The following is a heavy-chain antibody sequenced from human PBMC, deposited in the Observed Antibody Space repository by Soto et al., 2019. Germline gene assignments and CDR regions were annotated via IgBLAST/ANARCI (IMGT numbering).Heavy chain of an antibody. CDR1: GTALNSSDW. D-gene: IGHD2-2*01. CDR2: IYRDGTA. J-gene: IGHJ5*02. CDR3: ARSPWPIVGSSASLGWFDR. Sequence: QVQLQESGPGLVKPSGTLSLTCAVSGTALNSSDWWSWVRQPPGKGLEWVGEIYRDGTANSNPSLGIRSTISMDNSNNQFFLTLNSVTAADTAVYYCARSPWPIVGSSASLGWFDRWGQGTLVTVSS. V-gene: IGHV4-4*02.